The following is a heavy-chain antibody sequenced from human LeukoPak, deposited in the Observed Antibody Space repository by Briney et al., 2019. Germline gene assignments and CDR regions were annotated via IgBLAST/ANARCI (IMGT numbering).Heavy chain of an antibody. J-gene: IGHJ3*02. CDR1: GGSISSYN. V-gene: IGHV4-59*08. D-gene: IGHD6-13*01. Sequence: SETLSLTCTVSGGSISSYNWSWIRQPPGKGLEWIGYIYYSGSTNYNPSLKSRVTISVDTSKNQFSLKLSSVTAADTAVYYCARHLSWYNAFDIWGQGTMVTVSS. CDR3: ARHLSWYNAFDI. CDR2: IYYSGST.